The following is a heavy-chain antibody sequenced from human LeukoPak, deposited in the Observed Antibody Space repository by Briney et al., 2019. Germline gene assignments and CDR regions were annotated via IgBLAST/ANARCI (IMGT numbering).Heavy chain of an antibody. CDR1: GGSFSGYY. V-gene: IGHV4-59*08. CDR3: ARHKEQLYYYYGMDV. Sequence: PSETLSLTCAVYGGSFSGYYWSWIRQPPGKGLEWIGYIYYSGSTDYNPSLKSRVTISVDTSKNQFSLKLSSVTAADTAVYYCARHKEQLYYYYGMDVWGQGTTVTVSS. D-gene: IGHD6-19*01. CDR2: IYYSGST. J-gene: IGHJ6*02.